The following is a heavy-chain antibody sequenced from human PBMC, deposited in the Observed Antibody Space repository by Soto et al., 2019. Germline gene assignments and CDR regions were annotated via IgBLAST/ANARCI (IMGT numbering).Heavy chain of an antibody. CDR1: GGSISSYY. Sequence: ASETLSLTCTVSGGSISSYYWSWIRQPPGKGLEWIGYIYYSGSTNYNPSLKSRVTISVDTSKNQFSLKLSSVTAADTAVYYCARWSSDYDSSGYYSTGLDYWGQGTLVTVSS. CDR3: ARWSSDYDSSGYYSTGLDY. CDR2: IYYSGST. V-gene: IGHV4-59*01. J-gene: IGHJ4*02. D-gene: IGHD3-22*01.